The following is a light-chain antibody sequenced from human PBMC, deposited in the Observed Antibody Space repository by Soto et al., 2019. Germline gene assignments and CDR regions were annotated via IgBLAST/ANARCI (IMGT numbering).Light chain of an antibody. J-gene: IGKJ1*01. CDR2: GAS. Sequence: ENVLTQSPGTLSLSPGERATLSCRASQSVSNSYLAWYQQKPGQAPSLLIFGASNRAPDIPDRFSGSGSGTDFTLSISRLEPEDFAVYFCQQYGSSVKTFGQGTKVDIK. CDR1: QSVSNSY. V-gene: IGKV3-20*01. CDR3: QQYGSSVKT.